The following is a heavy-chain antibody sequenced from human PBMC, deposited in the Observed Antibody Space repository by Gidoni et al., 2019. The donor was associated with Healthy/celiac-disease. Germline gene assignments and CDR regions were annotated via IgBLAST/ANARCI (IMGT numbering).Heavy chain of an antibody. J-gene: IGHJ4*02. CDR3: ARVPLQYCGGVCYVFDY. D-gene: IGHD2-21*01. Sequence: QVQLQQWGAGLWKPSETLSLTCAVYGGSFSGYYWSWIRQPPGKGLEWIGEINHSGSTNYNPSLKSRVTISVDTSKTQFSLKLSSVTAADTAVYYCARVPLQYCGGVCYVFDYWGQGTLVTVSS. CDR1: GGSFSGYY. CDR2: INHSGST. V-gene: IGHV4-34*01.